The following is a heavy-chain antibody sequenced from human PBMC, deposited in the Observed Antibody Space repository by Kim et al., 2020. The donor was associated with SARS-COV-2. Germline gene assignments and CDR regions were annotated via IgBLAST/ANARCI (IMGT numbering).Heavy chain of an antibody. J-gene: IGHJ4*02. CDR3: AKDFVRYFDWLSSLFDY. V-gene: IGHV3-23*01. CDR2: ISGSGGST. CDR1: GFTFSSYA. Sequence: GGSLRLSCAASGFTFSSYAMSWVRQAPGKGLEWVSAISGSGGSTYYADSVKGRFTISRDNSKNTLYLQMNSLRAEDTAVYYCAKDFVRYFDWLSSLFDYWGQGTLVTVSS. D-gene: IGHD3-9*01.